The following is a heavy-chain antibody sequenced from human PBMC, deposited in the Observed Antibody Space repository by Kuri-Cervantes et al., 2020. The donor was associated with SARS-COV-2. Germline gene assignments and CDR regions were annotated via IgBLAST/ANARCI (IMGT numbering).Heavy chain of an antibody. Sequence: SETLSLTCTVAGGSISSGSFYWGWIRQPPGKGLEWIGNVYYNGITYYNPSLESRVSVSVDTSKNRFSLKLNSVPAADTAVYYCARLPATVTPHYWGQGTLVTVSS. CDR3: ARLPATVTPHY. CDR2: VYYNGIT. CDR1: GGSISSGSFY. J-gene: IGHJ4*02. V-gene: IGHV4-39*01. D-gene: IGHD4-17*01.